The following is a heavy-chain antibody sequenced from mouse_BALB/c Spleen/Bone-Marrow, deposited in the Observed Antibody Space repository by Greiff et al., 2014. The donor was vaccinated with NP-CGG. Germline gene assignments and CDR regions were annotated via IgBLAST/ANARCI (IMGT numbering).Heavy chain of an antibody. V-gene: IGHV1-87*01. CDR3: ARYYYAMDY. CDR2: IYPGDGDT. CDR1: GHTFTSYW. Sequence: QVQLKESGAELARPGASVKLSCKASGHTFTSYWMQWVKQRPGQGLEWIGAIYPGDGDTRYTQKFKGKATLTADKSPSTAYMQLSSLASEDSAVYYCARYYYAMDYWGQGTSVTVSS. J-gene: IGHJ4*01.